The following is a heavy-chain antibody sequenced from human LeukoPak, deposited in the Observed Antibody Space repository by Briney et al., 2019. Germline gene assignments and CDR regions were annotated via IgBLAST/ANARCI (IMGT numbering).Heavy chain of an antibody. J-gene: IGHJ3*02. D-gene: IGHD6-19*01. CDR1: GGSISSGGYY. Sequence: SQTLSLTCTVSGGSISSGGYYWSWIRQHPGKGLEWIGYIYYSGSTYYNPSLKSRVTISVDTSKNQFSLKLSSVTAADTAVYYCARGVSSGWHSVLDAFDIWGQGTMVTVFS. CDR3: ARGVSSGWHSVLDAFDI. V-gene: IGHV4-31*03. CDR2: IYYSGST.